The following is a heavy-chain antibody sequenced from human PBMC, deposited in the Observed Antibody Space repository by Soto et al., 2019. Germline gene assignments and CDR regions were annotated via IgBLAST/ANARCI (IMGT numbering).Heavy chain of an antibody. CDR2: IYHSGST. V-gene: IGHV4-4*02. J-gene: IGHJ4*02. CDR3: ARDRYDSSGYSYFDY. D-gene: IGHD3-22*01. Sequence: SETLSLTCAVSGVSISSSNWWSWVRRPPGKGLEWIGEIYHSGSTNYNPSLKSRVTISVDKSKNQFSLKLSSVTAADTAVYYCARDRYDSSGYSYFDYWGQGTPVTVSS. CDR1: GVSISSSNW.